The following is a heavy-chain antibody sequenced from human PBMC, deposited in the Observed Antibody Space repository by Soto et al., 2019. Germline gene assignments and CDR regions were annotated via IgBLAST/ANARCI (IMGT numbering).Heavy chain of an antibody. J-gene: IGHJ4*02. CDR3: AHRTSYYGSGTQI. CDR2: IYWDDDK. CDR1: GFSLSTSGVG. D-gene: IGHD3-10*01. Sequence: SGPTLVNPTQTLTLTCTSSGFSLSTSGVGVGWIRQPPGKALEWLAVIYWDDDKRYSPSLKSRLTITEDTSKKQVVLTMTNMDPVDTATYYCAHRTSYYGSGTQIWGQGTLVTVSS. V-gene: IGHV2-5*02.